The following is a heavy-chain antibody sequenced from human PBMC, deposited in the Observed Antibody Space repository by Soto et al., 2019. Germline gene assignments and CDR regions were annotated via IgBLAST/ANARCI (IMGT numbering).Heavy chain of an antibody. D-gene: IGHD3-10*01. V-gene: IGHV4-39*07. Sequence: ETLSLTCTVSGGSISSSSYYWGWIRQPPGKGLEWIGSIYYSGSTYYSPSFTGQVTISADKSISTAYLQWSSLKASDTAMYYCATANGSGSYPGTPPKYYYAMDVWGQGTTVTVSS. CDR3: ATANGSGSYPGTPPKYYYAMDV. J-gene: IGHJ6*02. CDR1: GGSISSSSYY. CDR2: IYYSGST.